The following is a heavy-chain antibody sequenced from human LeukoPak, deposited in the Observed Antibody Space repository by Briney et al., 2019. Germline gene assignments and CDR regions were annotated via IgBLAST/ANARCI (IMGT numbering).Heavy chain of an antibody. Sequence: PGGSLRLSCAASGFTFSSYGMHWVRQAPGKGLEWVAFIRYDGSNKYYADSVKGRFTISRDNSKNTLYLQMNSLKTEDTAVYYCTSLASSITGTTSSRGIWGQGTMVTVSS. V-gene: IGHV3-30*02. CDR2: IRYDGSNK. J-gene: IGHJ3*02. D-gene: IGHD1-7*01. CDR3: TSLASSITGTTSSRGI. CDR1: GFTFSSYG.